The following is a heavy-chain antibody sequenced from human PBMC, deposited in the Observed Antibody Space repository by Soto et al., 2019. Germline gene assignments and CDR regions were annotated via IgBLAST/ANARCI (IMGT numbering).Heavy chain of an antibody. V-gene: IGHV3-23*01. CDR3: AKDVSTPSDAFDI. D-gene: IGHD2-2*01. Sequence: GGSLRLSCAASGFTFSSYAMSWVRQAPGKGLEWVSAISGSGGSTYYEDSGKGRFTISRDNSKNTLYLQMNSLRAEDKAVYYCAKDVSTPSDAFDIWGQGTMVTVSS. CDR1: GFTFSSYA. J-gene: IGHJ3*02. CDR2: ISGSGGST.